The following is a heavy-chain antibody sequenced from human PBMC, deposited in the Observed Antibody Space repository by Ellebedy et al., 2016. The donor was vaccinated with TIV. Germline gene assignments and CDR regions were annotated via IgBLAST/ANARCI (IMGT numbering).Heavy chain of an antibody. CDR3: AVVDFC. CDR2: IFTSDVT. V-gene: IGHV3-53*01. D-gene: IGHD2-15*01. CDR1: GFAVNGYY. J-gene: IGHJ4*02. Sequence: GESLKISCAASGFAVNGYYITWVRQAPGKGLDWVSVIFTSDVTSYTDSVRGRFTITRDTYKNQVNLQMNSLRVEYTAIYYCAVVDFCWGQGTLVTVSS.